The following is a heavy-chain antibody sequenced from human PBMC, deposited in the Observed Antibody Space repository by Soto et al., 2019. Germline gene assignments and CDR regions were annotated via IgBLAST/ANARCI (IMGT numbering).Heavy chain of an antibody. CDR2: IIPILGTA. J-gene: IGHJ6*02. D-gene: IGHD5-12*01. V-gene: IGHV1-69*13. CDR3: ASNVGDSGYVGYYYGMDV. CDR1: GGTFSKYA. Sequence: SVKVSCKASGGTFSKYAINWVRQAPGQGLEWMGGIIPILGTADYAQKFQGRVTITADESTSTAHMELSSLRSEDTAVYYCASNVGDSGYVGYYYGMDVWGQGTAVTVSS.